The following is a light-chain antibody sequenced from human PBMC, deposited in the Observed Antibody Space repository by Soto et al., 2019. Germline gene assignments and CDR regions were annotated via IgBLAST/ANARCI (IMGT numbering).Light chain of an antibody. CDR1: QSVPSSY. V-gene: IGKV3-20*01. CDR3: QQYGTSPYT. Sequence: EIVLTQSPGTLSLSPGESATLSCRASQSVPSSYSAWYQQKPGQAPRLLIYGASYRATGIPDRFSGSGSGTDFTLTISRLQSEDFAVYYCQQYGTSPYTFGQGTKVEVK. J-gene: IGKJ1*01. CDR2: GAS.